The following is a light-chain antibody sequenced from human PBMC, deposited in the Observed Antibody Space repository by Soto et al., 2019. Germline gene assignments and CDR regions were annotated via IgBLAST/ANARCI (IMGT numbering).Light chain of an antibody. Sequence: IQMTQSPSTLSASVGDRVTITCRASQSISSWLAWYQQKPGKAPKLLIYDASSLESGVPSRFSGSGSGTEFTLTISSLQPDDFATYYCQQYNSYWAFGPGTRVEIK. J-gene: IGKJ1*01. CDR1: QSISSW. CDR3: QQYNSYWA. V-gene: IGKV1-5*01. CDR2: DAS.